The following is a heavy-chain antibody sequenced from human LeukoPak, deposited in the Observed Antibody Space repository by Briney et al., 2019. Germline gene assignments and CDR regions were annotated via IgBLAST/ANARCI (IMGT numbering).Heavy chain of an antibody. CDR3: VTYYFDGSGPKKNY. J-gene: IGHJ4*02. V-gene: IGHV4-34*01. CDR2: INHSGST. D-gene: IGHD3-22*01. Sequence: SETLSLTCAVYGGSFSGYYWSWIRQPPGKGLEWIGEINHSGSTNYNPSFKSRVTISVDTSKKQFSLKLSSETAADTAVYYCVTYYFDGSGPKKNYWGQGTLVTVSS. CDR1: GGSFSGYY.